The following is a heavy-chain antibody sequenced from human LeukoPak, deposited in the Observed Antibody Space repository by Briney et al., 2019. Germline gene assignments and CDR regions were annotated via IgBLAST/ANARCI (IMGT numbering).Heavy chain of an antibody. CDR3: ASRRSEPF. J-gene: IGHJ4*02. Sequence: SETLSLTCAVYGGSFSGYYWSWIRQPPGKGLEWIGEVNHSGSTNYNPSLKSRVTISIDNSKNQFSLNLYSVTAADTAVYYCASRRSEPFWGQGTLVTVSS. CDR2: VNHSGST. V-gene: IGHV4-34*01. CDR1: GGSFSGYY.